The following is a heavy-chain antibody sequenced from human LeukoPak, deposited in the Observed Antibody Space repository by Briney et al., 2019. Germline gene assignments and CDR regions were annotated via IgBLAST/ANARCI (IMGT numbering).Heavy chain of an antibody. Sequence: SETLSLTCTVSGGSISSGGYYWSWIRQHPGKGLEWIGYIYYSGSTYYNPSLKSRVTISVDTSKNQFSLKLSSVTAADTAVYYCARYSSSPGKNWFDPWGQGTLVTVSS. D-gene: IGHD6-13*01. V-gene: IGHV4-31*03. J-gene: IGHJ5*02. CDR1: GGSISSGGYY. CDR3: ARYSSSPGKNWFDP. CDR2: IYYSGST.